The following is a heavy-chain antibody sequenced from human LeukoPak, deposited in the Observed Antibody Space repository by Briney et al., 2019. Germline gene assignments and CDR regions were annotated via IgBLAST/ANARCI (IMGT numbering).Heavy chain of an antibody. D-gene: IGHD3-22*01. CDR3: ARDARNYYDSSGYYPDY. CDR2: INPNSGGT. Sequence: GASVKVSSKASGYTFTGYYMHWVRQAPGQGLEWMGWINPNSGGTNYAQKFQGRVTMTRDTSISTAYMELSRLRSDDTAVYYCARDARNYYDSSGYYPDYWGQGTLVTVSS. V-gene: IGHV1-2*02. J-gene: IGHJ4*02. CDR1: GYTFTGYY.